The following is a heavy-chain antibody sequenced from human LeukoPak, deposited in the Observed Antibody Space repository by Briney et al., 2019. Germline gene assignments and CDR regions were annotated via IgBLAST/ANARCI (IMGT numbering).Heavy chain of an antibody. V-gene: IGHV4-39*07. CDR1: GGSISSSSYY. D-gene: IGHD2-15*01. CDR3: ARDGPDIVVVAPLDY. J-gene: IGHJ4*02. Sequence: PSETLSLTCTVSGGSISSSSYYWGWIRQPPGKGLEWIGSIYYSGSTYYNPSLKSRVTISVDTSKNQFSLKLSSVTAADTAVYYCARDGPDIVVVAPLDYWGQGTLVTVSS. CDR2: IYYSGST.